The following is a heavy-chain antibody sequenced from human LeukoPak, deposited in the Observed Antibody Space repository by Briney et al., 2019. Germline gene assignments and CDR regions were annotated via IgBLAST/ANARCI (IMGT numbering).Heavy chain of an antibody. J-gene: IGHJ4*02. CDR2: ISTSRSTI. V-gene: IGHV3-48*03. CDR3: AVKFAY. CDR1: GFTFSSYE. Sequence: GGCLRLSCAASGFTFSSYEMNCVRQAPEKGLQWVSYISTSRSTIYYAASVTGRFTISRDNAKNSLYLQMNNLTAEDTAVYPCAVKFAYWGLGTLVTVSS.